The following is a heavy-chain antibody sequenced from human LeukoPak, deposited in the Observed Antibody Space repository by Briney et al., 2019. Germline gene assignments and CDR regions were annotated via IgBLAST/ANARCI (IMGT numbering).Heavy chain of an antibody. V-gene: IGHV3-43D*04. CDR3: AKDHTIFGVVTSFDY. D-gene: IGHD3-3*01. CDR2: ISWDGGST. CDR1: GFTFDDYA. Sequence: GGSLRLSCAASGFTFDDYAMHWVRQAPGKGLEWVSLISWDGGSTYYADSVKGRFTISRDNSKTSLYLQMNSLRAEDTALYYCAKDHTIFGVVTSFDYWGQGTLVTVSS. J-gene: IGHJ4*02.